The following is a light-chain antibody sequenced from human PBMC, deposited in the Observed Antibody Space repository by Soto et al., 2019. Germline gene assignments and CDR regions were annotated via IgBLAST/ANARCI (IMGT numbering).Light chain of an antibody. V-gene: IGKV3-20*01. CDR2: DAS. J-gene: IGKJ1*01. CDR1: QSITSNF. CDR3: QQYGSSVWT. Sequence: EIVLTQSPGTLSLSPGERATLSCRASQSITSNFLAWYQQKPGQAPRLLIYDASTRATGIPDRFSGGGSGTDFSLTISRLEPEDFAVYYCQQYGSSVWTFGQGTKVEIK.